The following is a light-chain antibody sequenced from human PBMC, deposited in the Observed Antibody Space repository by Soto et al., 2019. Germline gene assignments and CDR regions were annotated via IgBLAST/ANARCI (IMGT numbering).Light chain of an antibody. J-gene: IGKJ5*01. CDR3: QQHNGYAPIT. Sequence: IQMTQSPSSLSASVGDRVTISCRASQGIGNALGWYQQKPGKAPKLLIYDASTLESGVPSGFSGSGSGTEFTLTISSLQPDDFATYYCQQHNGYAPITFGQGTRLEIK. CDR1: QGIGNA. V-gene: IGKV1-17*01. CDR2: DAS.